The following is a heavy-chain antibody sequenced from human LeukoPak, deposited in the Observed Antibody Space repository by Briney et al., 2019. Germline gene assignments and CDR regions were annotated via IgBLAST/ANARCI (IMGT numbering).Heavy chain of an antibody. CDR2: ISGSGGST. J-gene: IGHJ1*01. V-gene: IGHV3-23*01. D-gene: IGHD2-2*01. Sequence: GGSLRLSCAASGFTFSSYAMSWVRQAPGKGLEWVSAISGSGGSTYYADSVKGRFTISRGNSKNTLYLQMNSLRAEDTAVYYCAKFPPGLLGYCSSTSCQEYFQHWGQGTLVTVSS. CDR3: AKFPPGLLGYCSSTSCQEYFQH. CDR1: GFTFSSYA.